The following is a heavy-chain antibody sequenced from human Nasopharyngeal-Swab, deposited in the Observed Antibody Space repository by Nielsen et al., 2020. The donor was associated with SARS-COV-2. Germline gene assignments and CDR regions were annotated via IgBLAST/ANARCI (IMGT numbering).Heavy chain of an antibody. J-gene: IGHJ4*02. CDR2: IIPIFGTA. Sequence: WVRQAPGQGLEWMGGIIPIFGTANYAQKFQGRVTITADESTSTAYMELSSLRSEDTAVYYCARDQSSGWPLDYWGQGTRVTVSS. D-gene: IGHD6-19*01. V-gene: IGHV1-69*01. CDR3: ARDQSSGWPLDY.